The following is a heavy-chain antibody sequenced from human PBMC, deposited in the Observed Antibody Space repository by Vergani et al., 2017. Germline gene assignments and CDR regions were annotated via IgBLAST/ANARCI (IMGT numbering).Heavy chain of an antibody. CDR2: IIPILGIA. CDR3: ARDIASGAFDI. D-gene: IGHD3-16*02. J-gene: IGHJ3*02. CDR1: GGTFSSYT. V-gene: IGHV1-69*08. Sequence: QVQLVQSGAEVKKPGSSVKVSCKASGGTFSSYTISWVRQAPGQGLELMGRIIPILGIANYAQKFQGRVTITADKSTSTAYMELSSLRSEDTAVYYCARDIASGAFDIWGQGTMVTVSS.